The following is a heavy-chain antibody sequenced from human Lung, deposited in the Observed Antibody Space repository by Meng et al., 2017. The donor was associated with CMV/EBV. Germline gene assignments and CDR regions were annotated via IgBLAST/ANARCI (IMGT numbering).Heavy chain of an antibody. J-gene: IGHJ6*02. D-gene: IGHD1-1*01. CDR3: GRDPGLPNGIHV. V-gene: IGHV3-53*01. CDR2: IYGGGGT. CDR1: GFTVSSDH. Sequence: GGSXRLXCAASGFTVSSDHMSWVRQAPGKGLEWVSVIYGGGGTDYGDSGKGRFTISRNSSQNTVYLQMNGLRAEDTAVYYCGRDPGLPNGIHVWVQGTTVNGAS.